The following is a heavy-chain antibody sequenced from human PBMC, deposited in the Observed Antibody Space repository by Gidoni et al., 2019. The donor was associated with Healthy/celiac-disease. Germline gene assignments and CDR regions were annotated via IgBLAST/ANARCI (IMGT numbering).Heavy chain of an antibody. V-gene: IGHV1-2*02. Sequence: QVQLVPSGAEVKKPGASVTVSCPASGSTFTGYYMHWVRQAPGQGLEWMGWINPNSGGTNYAQKFQGRVTMTRDTSISTAYMELSRLRSDDTAVYYCARADIVVVPDDFDYWGQGTLVTVSS. D-gene: IGHD2-2*01. CDR1: GSTFTGYY. CDR3: ARADIVVVPDDFDY. CDR2: INPNSGGT. J-gene: IGHJ4*02.